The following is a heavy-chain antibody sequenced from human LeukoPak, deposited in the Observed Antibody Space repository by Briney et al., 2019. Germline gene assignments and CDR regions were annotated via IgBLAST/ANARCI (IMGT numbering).Heavy chain of an antibody. CDR1: GFTFSSYV. J-gene: IGHJ6*03. CDR2: ILSDGSNK. D-gene: IGHD3-10*01. Sequence: PGGSLRLSCAASGFTFSSYVMHWVRQAPGKGLGWVGVILSDGSNKWYADSVKGRFTISRDNSRNTMYLQMNRLRAEDTAVYYCTKGGAVSSKSITMIRGTRRYYYYMDVWGKGTTVTISS. V-gene: IGHV3-30*04. CDR3: TKGGAVSSKSITMIRGTRRYYYYMDV.